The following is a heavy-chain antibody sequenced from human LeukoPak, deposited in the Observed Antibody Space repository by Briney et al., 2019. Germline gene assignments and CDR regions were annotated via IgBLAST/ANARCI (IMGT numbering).Heavy chain of an antibody. V-gene: IGHV4-38-2*02. CDR3: ARVNAPVATLDY. J-gene: IGHJ4*02. Sequence: PSETLSLTCTVSGYSISSTYYGAWIRPPPGKGLEWIATISHSGNTYYTPSLESRLTISLDTSKRHFSLRLSSVTAADTALYYCARVNAPVATLDYGGLGTLVAVS. CDR1: GYSISSTYY. CDR2: ISHSGNT. D-gene: IGHD1-1*01.